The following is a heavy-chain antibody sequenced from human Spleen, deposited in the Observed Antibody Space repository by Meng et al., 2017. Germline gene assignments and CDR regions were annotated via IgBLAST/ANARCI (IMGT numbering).Heavy chain of an antibody. V-gene: IGHV4-4*02. CDR2: IYHGGTT. CDR3: VRSRAWVRTGFDP. Sequence: QVQLQESGPGLVKPSETLSLTCAVSGGSISSSNSWSWVRQPPGKGLEWIGEIYHGGTTSYNPSLESRVTVSVDTARSQFSLELTSVTAADTAVYYCVRSRAWVRTGFDPWGQGTLVTVSS. CDR1: GGSISSSNS. D-gene: IGHD1/OR15-1a*01. J-gene: IGHJ5*02.